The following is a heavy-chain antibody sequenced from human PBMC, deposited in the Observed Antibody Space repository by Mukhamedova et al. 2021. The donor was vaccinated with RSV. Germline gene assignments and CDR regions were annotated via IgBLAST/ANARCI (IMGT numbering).Heavy chain of an antibody. J-gene: IGHJ4*02. V-gene: IGHV3-7*03. CDR2: IKQDGSEK. D-gene: IGHD3-3*01. Sequence: VANIKQDGSEKYYVDSVKGRFTISRDNAKNSLYLQMNSLRAEDTAVYYCVSGTGGSTYYDFCSGYYSFDYWGQGTLVTVSS. CDR3: VSGTGGSTYYDFCSGYYSFDY.